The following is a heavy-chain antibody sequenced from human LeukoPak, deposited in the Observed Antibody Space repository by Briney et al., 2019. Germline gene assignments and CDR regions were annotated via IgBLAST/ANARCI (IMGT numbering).Heavy chain of an antibody. CDR2: INPHSGDT. CDR1: GYTFTGYY. CDR3: AREHSGGGNYYDSSGYYRSFDY. D-gene: IGHD3-22*01. J-gene: IGHJ4*02. Sequence: ASVKVSYKASGYTFTGYYIHWVRQAPGQGLEWMGWINPHSGDTNCARNFQGRVTMTRDTSTSTAYMDLSRLKSDDTAVYYCAREHSGGGNYYDSSGYYRSFDYWGQGTPVTVSS. V-gene: IGHV1-2*02.